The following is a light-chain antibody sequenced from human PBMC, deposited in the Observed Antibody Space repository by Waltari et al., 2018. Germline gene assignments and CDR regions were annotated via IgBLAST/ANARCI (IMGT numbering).Light chain of an antibody. CDR1: TSAVGNYDL. CDR3: CSYAGRGTYV. CDR2: EVI. J-gene: IGLJ1*01. V-gene: IGLV2-23*02. Sequence: QSALTPPASVSGTPGQSLTISCTGTTSAVGNYDLVPWYQHHPGKAPKLLIGEVIKRPSGVSSRFSGSKSGSTASLIISGLQPDDEADYYCCSYAGRGTYVFGSGTKVTVL.